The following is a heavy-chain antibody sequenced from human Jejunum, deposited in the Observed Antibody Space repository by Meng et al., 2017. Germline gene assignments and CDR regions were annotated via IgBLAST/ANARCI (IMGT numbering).Heavy chain of an antibody. J-gene: IGHJ4*02. D-gene: IGHD6-6*01. CDR1: GASISSSNW. CDR2: IYHRGNI. CDR3: ARVDSSASFDY. V-gene: IGHV4-4*02. Sequence: QVQLQQWGPGLVKPSGTLSLTCAVSGASISSSNWWSWVRQSPGKGLEWIGEIYHRGNINYNPSLKSRVTISVDKSKNQFSLKLNSVTAADTAVYYCARVDSSASFDYWGQGTLVTVSS.